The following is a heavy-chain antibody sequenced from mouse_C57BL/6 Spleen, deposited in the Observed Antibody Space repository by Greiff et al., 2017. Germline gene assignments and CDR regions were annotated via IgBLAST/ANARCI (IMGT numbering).Heavy chain of an antibody. J-gene: IGHJ4*01. CDR1: GYSITSGYY. CDR2: ISYDGSN. Sequence: EVQLQQSGPGLVKPSQSLSLTCSVTGYSITSGYYWNWIRQFPGNKLEWMGYISYDGSNNYNPSLKNRISITRDTSKNQFFLKLNSVTTEDTATYYCAREDDGYYYYAMDYWGQGTSVTVSS. D-gene: IGHD2-3*01. V-gene: IGHV3-6*01. CDR3: AREDDGYYYYAMDY.